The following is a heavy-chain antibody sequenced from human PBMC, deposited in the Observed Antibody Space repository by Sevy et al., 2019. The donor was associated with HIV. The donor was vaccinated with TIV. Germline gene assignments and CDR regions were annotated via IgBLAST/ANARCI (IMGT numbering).Heavy chain of an antibody. Sequence: SETLSLTCTVSCGSISSSSYYWGWIRQPPGKGLEWIGSIYYSGSTYYNPSLKSRVTISVDTSKNQFSLKLSSVTAADTAVYYCASQRAEGQGLRFLEWLLSGDNWFDPWGQGTLVTVSS. CDR2: IYYSGST. D-gene: IGHD3-3*01. CDR3: ASQRAEGQGLRFLEWLLSGDNWFDP. V-gene: IGHV4-39*01. CDR1: CGSISSSSYY. J-gene: IGHJ5*02.